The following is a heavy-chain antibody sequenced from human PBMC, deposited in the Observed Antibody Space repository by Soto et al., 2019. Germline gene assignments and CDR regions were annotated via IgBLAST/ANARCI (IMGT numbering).Heavy chain of an antibody. Sequence: SVKVSCKASCYPFTVDYMRWVRQAPVQGLEWMGWINPNNGGTYSAQKFQGRVTMTGDTSISTVYMELSSLRSDDTAVYYCARGGLMVLYYGMDVWGQGTTVTVS. D-gene: IGHD2-8*01. CDR3: ARGGLMVLYYGMDV. CDR1: CYPFTVDY. V-gene: IGHV1-2*02. CDR2: INPNNGGT. J-gene: IGHJ6*02.